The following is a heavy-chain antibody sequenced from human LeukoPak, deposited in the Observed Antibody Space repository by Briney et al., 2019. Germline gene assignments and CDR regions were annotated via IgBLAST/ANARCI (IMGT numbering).Heavy chain of an antibody. CDR3: ARVLVGAPSRRSDWFDP. D-gene: IGHD1-26*01. Sequence: ASVKVSCKASGYTFTGYYMHWVRQAPGQGLEWMGWINPNSGDTNYAQKFQGRVTMTRDTSIGTAYMEMSRLRSDDTAVYYCARVLVGAPSRRSDWFDPWGQGTLVTVSS. CDR2: INPNSGDT. CDR1: GYTFTGYY. V-gene: IGHV1-2*02. J-gene: IGHJ5*02.